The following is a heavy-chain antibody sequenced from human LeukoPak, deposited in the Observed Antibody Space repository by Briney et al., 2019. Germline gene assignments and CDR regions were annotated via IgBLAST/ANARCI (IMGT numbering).Heavy chain of an antibody. CDR3: ARLDGDYYFDY. Sequence: PSETLSLTCTVSGGSISSSSYYWGWIRQPPGKGLEWIGSIYCSGSTYYNPSLKSRVTISVDTSKNQFSLKLSSVTAADTAVYYCARLDGDYYFDYWGQGTLVTVSS. CDR1: GGSISSSSYY. D-gene: IGHD4-17*01. J-gene: IGHJ4*02. CDR2: IYCSGST. V-gene: IGHV4-39*01.